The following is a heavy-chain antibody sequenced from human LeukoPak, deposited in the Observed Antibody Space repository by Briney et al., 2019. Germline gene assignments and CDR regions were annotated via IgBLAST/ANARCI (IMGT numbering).Heavy chain of an antibody. CDR3: ARSEVATGYFDY. CDR1: GYSISSGYC. CDR2: IYHSGST. V-gene: IGHV4-38-2*02. Sequence: SETLSLTCTVSGYSISSGYCWGWIRQPPGKGLEWIGSIYHSGSTYYNPSLKSRVTISVDTSKNQFSLKLSSVTAADAAVYYCARSEVATGYFDYWGQGTLVTVSS. D-gene: IGHD5-12*01. J-gene: IGHJ4*02.